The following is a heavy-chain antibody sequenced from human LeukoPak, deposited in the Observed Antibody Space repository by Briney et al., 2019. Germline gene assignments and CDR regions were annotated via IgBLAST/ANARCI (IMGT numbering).Heavy chain of an antibody. CDR1: GGSFSGYY. J-gene: IGHJ6*03. V-gene: IGHV4-34*01. CDR2: INHSGST. CDR3: ARGLSLIVASNRKPKLGDVHPRSNYYYYYMDV. D-gene: IGHD5-12*01. Sequence: SETLSLTCAVYGGSFSGYYWSWIRQPPGKGLEWIGEINHSGSTNYNPSLKSRVTISVDTSKNQFSLKLSSVTAADTAVYYCARGLSLIVASNRKPKLGDVHPRSNYYYYYMDVWGKGTTVTVSS.